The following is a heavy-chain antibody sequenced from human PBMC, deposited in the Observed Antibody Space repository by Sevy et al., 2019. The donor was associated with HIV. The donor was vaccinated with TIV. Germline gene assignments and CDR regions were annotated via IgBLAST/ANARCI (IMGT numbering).Heavy chain of an antibody. CDR2: IYGGGST. J-gene: IGHJ4*02. CDR3: ARVGYSYGYDY. V-gene: IGHV3-53*01. D-gene: IGHD5-18*01. CDR1: GFTVSSNY. Sequence: GGSLRLSCAASGFTVSSNYMSWVRQAPGKGLEWVSVIYGGGSTYYADSVKGRFTISRDNSKNTLYLQMNSLRAEDTAVYYCARVGYSYGYDYWGQGTLVTVSS.